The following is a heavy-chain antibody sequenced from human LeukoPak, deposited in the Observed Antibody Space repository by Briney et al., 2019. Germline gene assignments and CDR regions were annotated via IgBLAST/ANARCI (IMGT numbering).Heavy chain of an antibody. CDR3: ARVFVEMATIGHD. Sequence: GGSLRLSCAASGFTFSSYGMQWVRQAPGKGLEWVAFIRHDGSNKYYADSVKGRFTISRDNSKNTLYLQMKSLRAEDTAVYYCARVFVEMATIGHDWGQGTLVTVSS. V-gene: IGHV3-30*02. J-gene: IGHJ4*02. D-gene: IGHD5-24*01. CDR1: GFTFSSYG. CDR2: IRHDGSNK.